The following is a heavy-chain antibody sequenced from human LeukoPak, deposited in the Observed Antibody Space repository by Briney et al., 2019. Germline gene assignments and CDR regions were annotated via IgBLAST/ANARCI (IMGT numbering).Heavy chain of an antibody. CDR2: IWYDGSNK. Sequence: PGGSLRLSCAASGFTFSSYDMHWVRQAPGKGLEWVAVIWYDGSNKYYADSVKGRFTISRDNSKNTLYLQMNSLRAEDTAVYYCAREYPPRYYYDSIGYLDYWGQGTLVTVSS. V-gene: IGHV3-33*01. D-gene: IGHD3-22*01. CDR3: AREYPPRYYYDSIGYLDY. J-gene: IGHJ4*02. CDR1: GFTFSSYD.